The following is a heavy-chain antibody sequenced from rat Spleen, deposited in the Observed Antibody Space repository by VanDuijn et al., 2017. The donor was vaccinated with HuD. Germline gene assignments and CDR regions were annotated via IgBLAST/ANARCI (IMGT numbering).Heavy chain of an antibody. J-gene: IGHJ3*01. CDR1: GFTFSNYA. CDR3: ARHNYPASAGFAY. Sequence: EVQLVESGGGLVQPGRSLKLSCAASGFTFSNYAMHWIRQAPTKGLEWVATISYDGSSTYYRDSVKGRFTISRDNAKSTLYLQMDSLRSEDTATYYCARHNYPASAGFAYWGQGTLVTVSS. D-gene: IGHD1-4*01. CDR2: ISYDGSST. V-gene: IGHV5-29*01.